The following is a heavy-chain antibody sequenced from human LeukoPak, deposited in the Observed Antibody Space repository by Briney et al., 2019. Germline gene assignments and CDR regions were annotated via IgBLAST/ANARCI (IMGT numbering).Heavy chain of an antibody. V-gene: IGHV3-13*01. J-gene: IGHJ4*02. CDR3: ARGYYYDSSGYSFDY. CDR2: IGTAGDT. Sequence: GGSLRLSCAAPGFTFSSYDMHWVRQATGKGLEWVSAIGTAGDTYYPGSVKGRFTISRENAKNSLYLQMNSLRAGDTAVYYCARGYYYDSSGYSFDYWGQGTLVTVSS. CDR1: GFTFSSYD. D-gene: IGHD3-22*01.